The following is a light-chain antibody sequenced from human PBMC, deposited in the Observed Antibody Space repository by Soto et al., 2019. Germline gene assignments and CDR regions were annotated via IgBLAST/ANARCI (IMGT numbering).Light chain of an antibody. CDR3: QQYNNWPYT. CDR2: GAF. CDR1: QSVSYN. V-gene: IGKV3-15*01. J-gene: IGKJ2*01. Sequence: EIVMTQSPATLSVSPGETATLSCRASQSVSYNLAWYQQKPGQGPRLLIYGAFTRATGIPARFSGSGSGTEFTLTISSLQSEDFAVYYCQQYNNWPYTFGQGTKLEIK.